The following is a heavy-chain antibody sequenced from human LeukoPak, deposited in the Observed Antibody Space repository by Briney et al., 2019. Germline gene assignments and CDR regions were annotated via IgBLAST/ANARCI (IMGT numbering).Heavy chain of an antibody. CDR1: GFTFSTYN. D-gene: IGHD1-26*01. V-gene: IGHV3-48*01. Sequence: GGSLRLSCAAYGFTFSTYNMLWVRQTPGKGLEWLFYINSGGSAVHYADSVKDRFTFSRDNAKNSLYLQMNSLRVEDSGIYYCARVGSRGDWFDYWGQGTRVTVSS. CDR3: ARVGSRGDWFDY. J-gene: IGHJ5*01. CDR2: INSGGSAV.